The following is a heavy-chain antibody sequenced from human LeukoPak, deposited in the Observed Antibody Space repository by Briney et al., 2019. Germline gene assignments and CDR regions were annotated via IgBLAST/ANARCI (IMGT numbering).Heavy chain of an antibody. CDR3: AREGVGRYYGSGSYKPFDY. J-gene: IGHJ4*02. D-gene: IGHD3-10*01. CDR2: ISGSSSYI. Sequence: PGGSLRLSCAASGFTFSSYSMNWVRQAPGKGLGWVSSISGSSSYIYYAESVKGRFTISRDNAKNSLYLQMNSLRAEDTAVYFCAREGVGRYYGSGSYKPFDYWGQGTLVTVSS. CDR1: GFTFSSYS. V-gene: IGHV3-21*01.